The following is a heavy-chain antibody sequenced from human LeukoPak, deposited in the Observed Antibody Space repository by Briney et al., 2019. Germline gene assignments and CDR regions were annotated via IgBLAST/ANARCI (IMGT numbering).Heavy chain of an antibody. D-gene: IGHD3-16*01. J-gene: IGHJ4*02. Sequence: SETLSLTCTVSGGSISSYYWSWIRQPPGKGLEWIGYIYYSGSTNYNPSLKSRVTISVDTSKNQFTLKLSAVTAADTAVYYCARGRYGWLPFDYWGQGTLVTVSS. CDR2: IYYSGST. V-gene: IGHV4-59*01. CDR3: ARGRYGWLPFDY. CDR1: GGSISSYY.